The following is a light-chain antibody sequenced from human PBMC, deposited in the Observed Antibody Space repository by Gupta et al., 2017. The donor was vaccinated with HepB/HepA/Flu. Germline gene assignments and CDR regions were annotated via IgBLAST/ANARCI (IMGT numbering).Light chain of an antibody. CDR1: NIGSKS. CDR2: YDS. V-gene: IGLV3-21*04. J-gene: IGLJ1*01. CDR3: QVWDSSSDQGYV. Sequence: SYVLTQPPSVSVAPGKTARITCGGNNIGSKSVHWSQQKPGQAPVLVIYYDSDRPSGIPERFSGSNSGNTATLTISRVEAGDEADYYCQVWDSSSDQGYVFGTGTKVTVL.